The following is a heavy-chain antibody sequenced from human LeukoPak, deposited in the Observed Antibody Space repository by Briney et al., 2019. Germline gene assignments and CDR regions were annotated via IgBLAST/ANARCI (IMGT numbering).Heavy chain of an antibody. CDR2: INHSGST. J-gene: IGHJ4*02. V-gene: IGHV4-34*01. Sequence: PSETLSLTCAVYGGSFSGYYWGWIRQPPGKGLEWIGEINHSGSTNYNPSLKSRVTISVDTSKNQFSLKLSSVTAADTAVYYCARAGGYCSSTSCSPFDYWGQGTLVTVSS. CDR3: ARAGGYCSSTSCSPFDY. CDR1: GGSFSGYY. D-gene: IGHD2-2*01.